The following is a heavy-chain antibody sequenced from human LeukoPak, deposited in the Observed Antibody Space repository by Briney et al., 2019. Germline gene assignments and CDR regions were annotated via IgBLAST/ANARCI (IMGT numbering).Heavy chain of an antibody. Sequence: SETLSLTCTVSGGSISSSSYYWGWIRQPPGKGLEWIGSIYYSGSTYYNPSLKSRVTISVDTSKNQFSLKLSSVTAADTAVYYCARDNPLLYYYGSGSYFVYWGQGTLVTVS. CDR3: ARDNPLLYYYGSGSYFVY. V-gene: IGHV4-39*07. CDR2: IYYSGST. CDR1: GGSISSSSYY. D-gene: IGHD3-10*01. J-gene: IGHJ4*02.